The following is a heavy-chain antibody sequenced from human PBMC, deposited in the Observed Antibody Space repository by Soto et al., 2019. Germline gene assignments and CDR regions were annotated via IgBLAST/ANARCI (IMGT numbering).Heavy chain of an antibody. J-gene: IGHJ4*02. CDR3: GRLDYAGTFHQPYHFTH. D-gene: IGHD3-16*01. Sequence: ETLSLTCNASGAAIISTHYHWGWVRQPPGKGLEWIGNIFYSGATFYNPSLESRLSISVDTSRNLFSLKVTSVTAADTAVYFCGRLDYAGTFHQPYHFTHWSQGALVTVSS. CDR2: IFYSGAT. CDR1: GAAIISTHYH. V-gene: IGHV4-39*01.